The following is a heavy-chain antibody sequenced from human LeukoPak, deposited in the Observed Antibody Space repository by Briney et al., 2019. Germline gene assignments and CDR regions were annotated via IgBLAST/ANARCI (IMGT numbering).Heavy chain of an antibody. CDR3: AKSGAQWLVQENWFDP. V-gene: IGHV3-23*01. CDR1: GFTFSTHA. CDR2: ISGSGGST. D-gene: IGHD6-19*01. J-gene: IGHJ5*02. Sequence: GGSLRLSCAASGFTFSTHAMSWVRQAPGKGLEWVSSISGSGGSTYYADSVKGRFTISKDTSKKTVHLQVNSLRAEDTAVYYCAKSGAQWLVQENWFDPWGQGTLVTVSS.